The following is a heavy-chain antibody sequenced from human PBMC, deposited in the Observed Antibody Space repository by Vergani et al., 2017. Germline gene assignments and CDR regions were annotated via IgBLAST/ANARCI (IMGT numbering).Heavy chain of an antibody. V-gene: IGHV1-2*02. D-gene: IGHD3-9*01. CDR3: ARGLPSYYDMLTGYYFY. J-gene: IGHJ4*02. CDR1: GYTFTGYY. CDR2: INPNSGGT. Sequence: QVQLVQSGAEVKKPGASVKVSCKASGYTFTGYYMHWVRQAPGKGLEWMGWINPNSGGTNYAQKFQGRVTMTRDTSISTAYMELSRLRSDDTAVYYCARGLPSYYDMLTGYYFYWGQGTLVTVSS.